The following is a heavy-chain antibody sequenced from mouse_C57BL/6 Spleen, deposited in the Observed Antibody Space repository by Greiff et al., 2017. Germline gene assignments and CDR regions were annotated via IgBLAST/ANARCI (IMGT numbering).Heavy chain of an antibody. V-gene: IGHV3-6*01. Sequence: ESGPGLVKPSQSLSLTCSVTGYSITSGYYWNWIRQFPGNKLEWMGYISYDGSNNYNPSLKNRISITRDTSKNQFFLKLNSVTTEDTATYYCARGYWYFDGWGTGTTVTVSS. CDR2: ISYDGSN. J-gene: IGHJ1*03. CDR3: ARGYWYFDG. CDR1: GYSITSGYY.